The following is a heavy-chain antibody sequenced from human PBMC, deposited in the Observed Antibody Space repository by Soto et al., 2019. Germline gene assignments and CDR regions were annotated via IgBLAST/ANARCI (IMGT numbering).Heavy chain of an antibody. Sequence: QLQLQESGSGLVKPSQTLSLTCAVSGGSISSGGYSWSWIRQPPGKGLEWIGYIYHSGSTYYNPSLKSRVTISVDRSKNQFSLKRSSVTAADTAVYYCARTLDYYDSSGYDAFDIWGQGTMVTVSS. CDR1: GGSISSGGYS. CDR2: IYHSGST. CDR3: ARTLDYYDSSGYDAFDI. D-gene: IGHD3-22*01. J-gene: IGHJ3*02. V-gene: IGHV4-30-2*01.